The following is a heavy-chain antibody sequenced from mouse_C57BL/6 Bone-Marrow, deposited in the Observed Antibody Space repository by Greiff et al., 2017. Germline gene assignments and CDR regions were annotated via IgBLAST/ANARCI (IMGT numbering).Heavy chain of an antibody. CDR2: IDPSDSYT. D-gene: IGHD2-4*01. Sequence: QVQLQQPGAELVRPGTSVKLSCKASGYTFTSYWMHWVKQRPGQGLEWIGVIDPSDSYTNYNQKFKGKATLTVDTSSSTAYMQLSSLTSEDSAVYYCARSYDYLFAYWGQGTLVTVSA. CDR3: ARSYDYLFAY. V-gene: IGHV1-59*01. CDR1: GYTFTSYW. J-gene: IGHJ3*01.